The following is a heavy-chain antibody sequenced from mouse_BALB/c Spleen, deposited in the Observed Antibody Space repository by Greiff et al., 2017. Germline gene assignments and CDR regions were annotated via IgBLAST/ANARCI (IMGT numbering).Heavy chain of an antibody. Sequence: EVKLMESGPELVKPGASVKISCKASGYTFTDYNMHWVKQSHGKSLEWIGYIYPYNGGTGYNQKFKSKATLTVDNSSSTAYMELRSLTSEDSAVYYCAREGDGYYAMDYWGQGTSVTVSS. CDR3: AREGDGYYAMDY. D-gene: IGHD2-3*01. J-gene: IGHJ4*01. V-gene: IGHV1S29*02. CDR2: IYPYNGGT. CDR1: GYTFTDYN.